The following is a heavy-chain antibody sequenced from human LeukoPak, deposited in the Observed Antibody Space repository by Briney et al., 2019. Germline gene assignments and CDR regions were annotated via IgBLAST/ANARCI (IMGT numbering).Heavy chain of an antibody. CDR2: IYYSGST. V-gene: IGHV4-39*01. J-gene: IGHJ6*03. CDR3: ATLSRRGDYYYYYMDV. Sequence: SETLSLTCTVSGGSISSSSYYWGWIRQPPGKGLEWIGSIYYSGSTYYNPSLKSRVTISVDTSKDQFSLKLSSVTAADTAVYYCATLSRRGDYYYYYMDVWGKGTTVTVSS. CDR1: GGSISSSSYY.